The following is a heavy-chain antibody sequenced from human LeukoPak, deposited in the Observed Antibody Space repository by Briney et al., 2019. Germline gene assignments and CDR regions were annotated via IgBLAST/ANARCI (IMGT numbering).Heavy chain of an antibody. CDR2: INSDGSST. CDR1: GFTFSSYW. D-gene: IGHD7-27*01. Sequence: GGSLRLSCAASGFTFSSYWTHWVRQAPGKGLVWVSRINSDGSSTSYADSVKGRFTISRDNAKNTLYLQMNSLRAEDTAVYYCARAGGLGIQNYYYYMDVWGKGTTVTVSS. J-gene: IGHJ6*03. CDR3: ARAGGLGIQNYYYYMDV. V-gene: IGHV3-74*01.